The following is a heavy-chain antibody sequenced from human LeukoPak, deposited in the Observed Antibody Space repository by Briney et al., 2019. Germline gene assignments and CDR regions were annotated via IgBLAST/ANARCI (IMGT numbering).Heavy chain of an antibody. D-gene: IGHD3-10*01. Sequence: GASVKVSCKASGGTFSSYAISWVRQAPGQGLEWMGGIIPIFGTANYAQKFQGRVTITADESTSTAYMELSSLRSEDTAVYYCARESDGARFGDHYYYYYYMDVWGKGTTVTISS. J-gene: IGHJ6*03. CDR1: GGTFSSYA. CDR3: ARESDGARFGDHYYYYYYMDV. V-gene: IGHV1-69*13. CDR2: IIPIFGTA.